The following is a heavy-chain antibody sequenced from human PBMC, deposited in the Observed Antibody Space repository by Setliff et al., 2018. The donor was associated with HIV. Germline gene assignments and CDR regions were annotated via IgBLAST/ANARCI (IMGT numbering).Heavy chain of an antibody. V-gene: IGHV4-4*02. CDR1: GFSIKNDNW. D-gene: IGHD2-2*02. CDR2: IFHDGTV. CDR3: AKTNIPMPRSGTRLES. Sequence: SETLSLTCVVSGFSIKNDNWWNWVRQTPGKGLEWIGQIFHDGTVTYKPSLESRVTILMDILKNQISLNVTSVTAADTATYYCAKTNIPMPRSGTRLESWGPGRLVTV. J-gene: IGHJ4*02.